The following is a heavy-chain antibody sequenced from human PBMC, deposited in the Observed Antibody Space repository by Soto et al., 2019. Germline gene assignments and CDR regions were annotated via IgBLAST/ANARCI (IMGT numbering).Heavy chain of an antibody. J-gene: IGHJ5*02. D-gene: IGHD6-13*01. CDR2: INPMGGST. CDR1: GYTFINYY. CDR3: ARDLAAGDL. V-gene: IGHV1-46*01. Sequence: PSVKVSCKASGYTFINYYIHWVRQAPGQGLEWMAIINPMGGSTNYAQEFQGRVTLTSDTSTSTVYMELSSLRFEDTALFYCARDLAAGDLWGQGTLVTVSS.